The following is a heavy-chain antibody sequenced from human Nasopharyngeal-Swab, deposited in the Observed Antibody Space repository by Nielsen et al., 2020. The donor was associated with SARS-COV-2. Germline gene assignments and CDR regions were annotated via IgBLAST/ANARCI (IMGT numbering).Heavy chain of an antibody. D-gene: IGHD6-6*01. V-gene: IGHV1-69*13. CDR1: GGTFSSYA. CDR2: IIPIFGTA. Sequence: SVKVSCRASGGTFSSYAISWVRQAPGQGLEWMGGIIPIFGTANYAQKFQGRVTITADESTSTAYMELSSLRSEDTAVYYCARSIAARVYYYYYMDVWGKGTTVTVSS. CDR3: ARSIAARVYYYYYMDV. J-gene: IGHJ6*03.